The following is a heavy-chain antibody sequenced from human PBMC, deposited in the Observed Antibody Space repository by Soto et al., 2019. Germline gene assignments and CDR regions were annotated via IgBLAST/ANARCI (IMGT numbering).Heavy chain of an antibody. Sequence: QVQLVQSGAEVKKPGSSVKVSCKASGGTFSSYAISWVRQAPGQGLDWMGGIIPIFGTANYAQKFQGRVTITADESTSTDYRELSSLRYEDTAVYYCACCPYASYYYYGMDVWGQGTTVTVSS. CDR2: IIPIFGTA. CDR1: GGTFSSYA. V-gene: IGHV1-69*01. J-gene: IGHJ6*02. CDR3: ACCPYASYYYYGMDV. D-gene: IGHD2-15*01.